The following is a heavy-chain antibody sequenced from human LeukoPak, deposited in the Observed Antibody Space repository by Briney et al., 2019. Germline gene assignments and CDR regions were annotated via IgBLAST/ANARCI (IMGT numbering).Heavy chain of an antibody. CDR3: ATYSGSWSFDY. CDR1: GFTFSSYE. CDR2: ISSSGTTI. J-gene: IGHJ4*02. Sequence: GGSLRLSCVVSGFTFSSYEMNWVRQAPGKGLEWVSYISSSGTTIYYADSVKGRFTISRDNAKNSLFLQMNSLRAEDTAVYYCATYSGSWSFDYWGPGTLVTVSS. V-gene: IGHV3-48*03. D-gene: IGHD1-26*01.